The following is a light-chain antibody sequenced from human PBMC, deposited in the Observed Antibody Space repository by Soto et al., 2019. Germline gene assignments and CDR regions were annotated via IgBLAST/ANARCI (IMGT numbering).Light chain of an antibody. J-gene: IGLJ2*01. CDR3: SSYTSSSTDVV. V-gene: IGLV2-14*01. CDR2: DVS. Sequence: QSALTQPASVSGSPGQSITISCTGTSSDVGGYNYVSWYQQHPGKAPTLMIYDVSNRPSGVSNRFSGSKSGNTGSLSISGLQAEDEADYYCSSYTSSSTDVVFGGGTKLTVL. CDR1: SSDVGGYNY.